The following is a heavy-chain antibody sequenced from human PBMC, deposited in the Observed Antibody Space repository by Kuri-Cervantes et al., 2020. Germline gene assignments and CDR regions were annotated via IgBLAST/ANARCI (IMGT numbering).Heavy chain of an antibody. CDR1: GYTFTSYG. J-gene: IGHJ6*02. CDR3: ARGPGSGYLSYYYYYGMDV. V-gene: IGHV1-18*01. CDR2: ISAYNGNT. Sequence: ASVKVSCKASGYTFTSYGISWVRQAPGQGLEWMGWISAYNGNTNYAQKLQGRVTMTTDTSTSTAYMELRSLRSDDTAVYYCARGPGSGYLSYYYYYGMDVWGQGTTVTVS. D-gene: IGHD3-22*01.